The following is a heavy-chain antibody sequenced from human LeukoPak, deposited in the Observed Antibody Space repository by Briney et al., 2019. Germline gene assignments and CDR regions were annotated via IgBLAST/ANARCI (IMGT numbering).Heavy chain of an antibody. Sequence: PSETLSLTCTVSGGSISSGGYYWSWIRQHPGKGLEWIGYIYYSGSTNYNPSLKSRVTISVDTSKNQFSLKLSSVTAADTAVYYCARTIFDYYGMDVCGQGTTVTVSS. V-gene: IGHV4-61*08. J-gene: IGHJ6*02. CDR2: IYYSGST. CDR1: GGSISSGGYY. CDR3: ARTIFDYYGMDV. D-gene: IGHD3-3*01.